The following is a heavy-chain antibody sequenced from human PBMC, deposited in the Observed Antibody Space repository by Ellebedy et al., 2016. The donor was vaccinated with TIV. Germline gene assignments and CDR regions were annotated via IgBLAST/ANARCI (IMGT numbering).Heavy chain of an antibody. J-gene: IGHJ4*02. CDR2: ISAYKGNT. V-gene: IGHV1-18*04. CDR1: GYTFTSYG. CDR3: ARASIAARPQFDY. D-gene: IGHD6-6*01. Sequence: ASVKVSXXASGYTFTSYGISWVRQAPGQGLEWMGWISAYKGNTNYAQKLQGRVTMTTDTSTSTAYMELRSLRSDDTAVYYCARASIAARPQFDYWGQGTLVTVSS.